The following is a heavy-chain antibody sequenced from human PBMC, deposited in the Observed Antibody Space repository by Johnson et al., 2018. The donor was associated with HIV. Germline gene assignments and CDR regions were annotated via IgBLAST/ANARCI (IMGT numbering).Heavy chain of an antibody. J-gene: IGHJ3*02. D-gene: IGHD5-12*01. Sequence: QVQLVESGGGVVQPGGSLRLSCAASGFTFSSYGMHWVRQAPGKGLEWVALIRYDGSNKYYADSVKGRFTISSDNSKNPLYLQMNSLRAEDTAVYYYAKEPRPGIVTTGDAFDIWGQGTMVTVSS. CDR3: AKEPRPGIVTTGDAFDI. CDR2: IRYDGSNK. CDR1: GFTFSSYG. V-gene: IGHV3-30*02.